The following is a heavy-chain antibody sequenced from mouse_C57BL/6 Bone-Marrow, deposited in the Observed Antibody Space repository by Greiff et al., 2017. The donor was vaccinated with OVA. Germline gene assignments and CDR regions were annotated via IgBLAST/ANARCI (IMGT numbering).Heavy chain of an antibody. CDR2: IYPGDGDT. Sequence: VQLQESGAELVKPGASVKISCKASGYAFSSYWMNWVKQRPGKGLEWIGQIYPGDGDTNYNGKFKGKATLTADKSSSTAYMHLSSLTSEDSAVYFCARVTTVVATRYFDVWGTGTTVTVSS. J-gene: IGHJ1*03. CDR1: GYAFSSYW. CDR3: ARVTTVVATRYFDV. D-gene: IGHD1-1*01. V-gene: IGHV1-80*01.